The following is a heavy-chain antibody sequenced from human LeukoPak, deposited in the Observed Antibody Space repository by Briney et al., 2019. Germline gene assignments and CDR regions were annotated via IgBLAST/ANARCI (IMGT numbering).Heavy chain of an antibody. V-gene: IGHV1-8*01. CDR3: ARQEGDHGDCDLLTNWFDP. CDR2: MNPNSGNT. D-gene: IGHD4-17*01. J-gene: IGHJ5*02. Sequence: ASVKVSCKASGYTFTSYDINWVRQATGQGLEWMGWMNPNSGNTGYAQKFQGRVTLARNTSISTAYMELSSLRSEDTAVYYCARQEGDHGDCDLLTNWFDPWGQGTLVTVSS. CDR1: GYTFTSYD.